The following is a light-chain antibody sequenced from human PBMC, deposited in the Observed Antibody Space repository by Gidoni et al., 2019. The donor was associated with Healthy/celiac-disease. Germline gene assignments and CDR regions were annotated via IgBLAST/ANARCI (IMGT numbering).Light chain of an antibody. Sequence: DIQMTQSPSSLSASVGDRVTITCRASQSISSYLNWYQQKPGKAPKLLIYAASSLQSEVPSRLSGSGSGTDFTLTISSLQPEDFATYYCQQSYSTPRTFGPGTKVDIK. CDR3: QQSYSTPRT. CDR2: AAS. J-gene: IGKJ3*01. V-gene: IGKV1-39*01. CDR1: QSISSY.